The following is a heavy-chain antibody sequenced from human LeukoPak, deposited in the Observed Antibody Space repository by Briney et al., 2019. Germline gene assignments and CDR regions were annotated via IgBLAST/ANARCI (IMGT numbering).Heavy chain of an antibody. Sequence: SGGSLRLSCATSGFTFSTYWMSWVRQAPGKGLEWVANIKQDGSETYYADSVKGRFTIFRDDAKNSLYSQMDSLRVEDTAVYYCANGDGFDYWGQGTLVIVSS. CDR2: IKQDGSET. CDR3: ANGDGFDY. CDR1: GFTFSTYW. J-gene: IGHJ4*02. V-gene: IGHV3-7*01. D-gene: IGHD5-24*01.